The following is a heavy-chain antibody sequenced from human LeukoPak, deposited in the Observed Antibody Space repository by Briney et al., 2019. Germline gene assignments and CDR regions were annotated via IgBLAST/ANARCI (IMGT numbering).Heavy chain of an antibody. D-gene: IGHD3-10*01. CDR3: AKDIGDRRRGIDY. V-gene: IGHV3-9*01. CDR2: ISWNSGSI. Sequence: GGSLRLSCAASGFTFDDYAMHWVRQAPGKGPEWVSGISWNSGSIGYADSVKGRFTISRDNAKNSLYLQMNSLRAEDTALYYCAKDIGDRRRGIDYWGQGTLVTVSS. J-gene: IGHJ4*02. CDR1: GFTFDDYA.